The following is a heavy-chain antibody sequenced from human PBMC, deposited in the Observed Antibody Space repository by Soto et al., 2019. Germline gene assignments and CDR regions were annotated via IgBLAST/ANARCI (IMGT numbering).Heavy chain of an antibody. CDR2: IYYSGTT. D-gene: IGHD2-2*01. J-gene: IGHJ5*02. V-gene: IGHV4-31*11. CDR3: ARVPDR. Sequence: TSETLSLTCAVSGGSISSGGYYWTWIRQHPGKGLEWIGHIYYSGTTYYNPSLKSRVTISVDRSKNQFSLKLSSVTAADTAVYYCARVPDRWGQGTLVTVSS. CDR1: GGSISSGGYY.